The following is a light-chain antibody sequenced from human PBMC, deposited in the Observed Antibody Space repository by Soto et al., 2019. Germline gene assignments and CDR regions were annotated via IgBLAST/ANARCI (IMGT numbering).Light chain of an antibody. V-gene: IGKV1-5*01. CDR2: GAS. J-gene: IGKJ2*01. Sequence: DIQMTQSPATLSASVGDRVTITCRASQSISSWLAWYQQKPGQAPKLLIYGASSMATGIPARFSGSGSGTEFTLTISSLQPEDFAAYYCQQYNSYSFTFGGGTKLEIK. CDR1: QSISSW. CDR3: QQYNSYSFT.